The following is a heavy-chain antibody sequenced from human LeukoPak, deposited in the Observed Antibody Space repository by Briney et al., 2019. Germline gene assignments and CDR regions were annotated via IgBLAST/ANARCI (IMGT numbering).Heavy chain of an antibody. Sequence: GASVKVSCKASGYTFTGYYMHWVRQAPGQGLEWMGWINPNSGGTNYAQKFQGRVTTTRDTSISTAYMELSRLRSDDTAVYYCASRNRPSYYYDSSGYYWDYWGQGTLVTVSS. CDR2: INPNSGGT. D-gene: IGHD3-22*01. CDR1: GYTFTGYY. CDR3: ASRNRPSYYYDSSGYYWDY. V-gene: IGHV1-2*02. J-gene: IGHJ4*02.